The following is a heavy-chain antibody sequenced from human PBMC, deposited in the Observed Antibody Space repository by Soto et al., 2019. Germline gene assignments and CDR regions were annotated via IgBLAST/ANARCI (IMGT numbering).Heavy chain of an antibody. CDR2: IYPGDSDT. CDR1: GYSFTSYW. Sequence: GESLKISCKGSGYSFTSYWIGWVRQMPGKGLEWMGIIYPGDSDTRYSPSFQGQVTISADKSISTAYLQWSSLKASDTAMYYGARTEDYSYYGMDVWGQGTTVTVSS. J-gene: IGHJ6*02. V-gene: IGHV5-51*01. CDR3: ARTEDYSYYGMDV.